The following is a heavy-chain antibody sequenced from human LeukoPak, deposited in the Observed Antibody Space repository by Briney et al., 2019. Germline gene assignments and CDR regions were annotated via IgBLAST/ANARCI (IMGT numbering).Heavy chain of an antibody. CDR1: GGSISSSSYY. CDR3: AKFSSSSGYYQSFDY. V-gene: IGHV4-31*03. J-gene: IGHJ4*02. Sequence: SETLSLTCTVSGGSISSSSYYWGWIRQLPGKGLEWFGYIHYSGSTYYSPYLRSRVTMSVDTSKNQFSLKLTSVTAADTAVYYCAKFSSSSGYYQSFDYWGQGTLVTVSS. CDR2: IHYSGST. D-gene: IGHD3-22*01.